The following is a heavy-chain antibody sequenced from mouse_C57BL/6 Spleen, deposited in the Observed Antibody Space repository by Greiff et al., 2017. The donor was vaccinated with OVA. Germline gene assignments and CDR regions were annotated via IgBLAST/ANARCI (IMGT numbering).Heavy chain of an antibody. D-gene: IGHD1-2*01. CDR1: GFSLTSYG. CDR2: IWSGGST. Sequence: QVQLKESGPGLVQPSQSLSITCTVSGFSLTSYGVHWVRQSPGKGLEWLGVIWSGGSTDYNAAFMSRLSITKDNSKSQVFFKMSSLQADDTAIYCCAKGYDYYAMDYWGQGTSVSVSS. V-gene: IGHV2-5*01. J-gene: IGHJ4*01. CDR3: AKGYDYYAMDY.